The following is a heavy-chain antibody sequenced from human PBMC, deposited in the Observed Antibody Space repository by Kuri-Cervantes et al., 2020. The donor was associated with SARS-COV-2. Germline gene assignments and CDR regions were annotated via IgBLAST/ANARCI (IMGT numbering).Heavy chain of an antibody. V-gene: IGHV1-8*01. CDR1: GYTFTSYD. D-gene: IGHD3-16*02. J-gene: IGHJ3*02. CDR3: ARYYDYIWGSYRYTATTHRNDAFDI. CDR2: MNPNSGNT. Sequence: ASVKVSCKASGYTFTSYDINWVRQATGQGLEWMGWMNPNSGNTGYAQKFQGRVTMTRNTSISTAYMELSSLRSEDTAVYYCARYYDYIWGSYRYTATTHRNDAFDIWGQGTMVTVSS.